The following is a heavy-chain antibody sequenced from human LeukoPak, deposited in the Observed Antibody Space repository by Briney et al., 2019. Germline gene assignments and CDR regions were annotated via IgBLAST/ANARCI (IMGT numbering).Heavy chain of an antibody. J-gene: IGHJ6*03. Sequence: GGSLRLSCAASGFTFSSYGMHWVRQAPGKGLEWVAVIWYGGSNKYYADSVKGRFTISRDNSKNTLYLQMNSLRAEDTAVYYCAKDGIYCSSTSCYPPYYYYYMDVWGNGTTVTVSS. CDR1: GFTFSSYG. CDR2: IWYGGSNK. CDR3: AKDGIYCSSTSCYPPYYYYYMDV. D-gene: IGHD2-2*01. V-gene: IGHV3-30*02.